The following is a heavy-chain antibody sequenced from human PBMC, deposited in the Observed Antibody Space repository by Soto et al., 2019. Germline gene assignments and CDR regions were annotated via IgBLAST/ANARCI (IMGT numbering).Heavy chain of an antibody. D-gene: IGHD3-3*01. Sequence: GGSLRLSCAASGFTFSSYWMSWVRQAPGKGLEWVANIKQDGSEKYYVDSVKGRFTISRDNAKNSLYLQMNSLRAEDTALYHCAKDGSIFYHGAFDIWGQGTMVTVSS. CDR2: IKQDGSEK. J-gene: IGHJ3*02. CDR3: AKDGSIFYHGAFDI. CDR1: GFTFSSYW. V-gene: IGHV3-7*05.